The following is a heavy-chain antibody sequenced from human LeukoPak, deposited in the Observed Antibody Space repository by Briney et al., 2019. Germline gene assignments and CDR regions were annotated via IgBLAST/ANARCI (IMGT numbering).Heavy chain of an antibody. D-gene: IGHD3-3*01. CDR1: GYTFTGYY. J-gene: IGHJ5*02. CDR3: ARASITIFGVVRSWFDP. V-gene: IGHV1-2*02. CDR2: INPNSGGT. Sequence: GASVKVSCKASGYTFTGYYMHWVRQAPGQGLEWMGWINPNSGGTNYAQKFQGRVTMTRDTSISTAYMELSRLRSDDTAVYYCARASITIFGVVRSWFDPWGQGTLVTVSS.